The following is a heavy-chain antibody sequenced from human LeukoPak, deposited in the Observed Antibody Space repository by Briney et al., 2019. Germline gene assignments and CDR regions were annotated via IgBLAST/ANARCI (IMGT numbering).Heavy chain of an antibody. D-gene: IGHD3-10*01. J-gene: IGHJ6*02. CDR3: ARRMVRGVIKGMDV. Sequence: SETLSLTCAVYGGSFSGYYWSWIRQPPGKGLEWIGEINHSGSTNYNPSLKSRVTISVDTSKNQFSLELSSVTAADTAVYYCARRMVRGVIKGMDVWGQGTTVTVSS. CDR2: INHSGST. V-gene: IGHV4-34*01. CDR1: GGSFSGYY.